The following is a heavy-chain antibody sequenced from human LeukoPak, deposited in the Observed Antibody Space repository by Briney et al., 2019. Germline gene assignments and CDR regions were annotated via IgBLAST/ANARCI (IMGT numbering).Heavy chain of an antibody. J-gene: IGHJ3*01. CDR3: ARESYYDSSGYSHDAFDV. CDR2: IYYSGST. D-gene: IGHD3-22*01. CDR1: GGSISSSSYY. V-gene: IGHV4-39*07. Sequence: SETLSLTCTVSGGSISSSSYYWGWIRQPPGKGLEWIGSIYYSGSTYYNPSLKSRVTISVDTSKNQFSLKLSSVTAADTAVYYCARESYYDSSGYSHDAFDVWGNGKMVTVSS.